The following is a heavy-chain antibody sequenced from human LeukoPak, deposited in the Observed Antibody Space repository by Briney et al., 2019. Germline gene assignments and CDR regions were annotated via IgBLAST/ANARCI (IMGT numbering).Heavy chain of an antibody. V-gene: IGHV4-34*01. D-gene: IGHD2-21*01. Sequence: SETLSLTCAVYGVYFSGFYWTWVRQAPGKGLEWIGEISYSGTTRYNPSLKSRVTIAVDTSKKEISLNLSTVTAADTAVYYCAKGNVGHYHSVADDYYYYMDVWGKGTTVIVSS. J-gene: IGHJ6*03. CDR2: ISYSGTT. CDR1: GVYFSGFY. CDR3: AKGNVGHYHSVADDYYYYMDV.